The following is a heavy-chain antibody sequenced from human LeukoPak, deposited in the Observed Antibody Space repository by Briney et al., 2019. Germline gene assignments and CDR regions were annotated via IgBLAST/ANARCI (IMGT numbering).Heavy chain of an antibody. CDR1: GGSFSGYY. V-gene: IGHV3-66*01. Sequence: ETLSLTCAVYGGSFSGYYWSWVRQAPGKGLEWVSVIYSGGSTYYADSVKGRFTISRDNSKNTLYLQMNSLRAEDTAVYYCARKYYYDSSGYYSLDPWGQGTLVTVSS. CDR2: IYSGGST. CDR3: ARKYYYDSSGYYSLDP. J-gene: IGHJ5*02. D-gene: IGHD3-22*01.